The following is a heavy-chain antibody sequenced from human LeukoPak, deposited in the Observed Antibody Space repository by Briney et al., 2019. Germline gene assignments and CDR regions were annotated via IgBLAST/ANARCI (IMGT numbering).Heavy chain of an antibody. J-gene: IGHJ4*02. CDR3: ATPGGLQFFPVDY. D-gene: IGHD5-24*01. V-gene: IGHV3-30*02. CDR1: GFTFSSYG. CDR2: IRYDGSNK. Sequence: PGGSLRLSCAASGFTFSSYGMHWVRQAPGRGLEWVAFIRYDGSNKYYADSVKGRFTISRDNSKNTLYLQMNSLRAEDTAVYYCATPGGLQFFPVDYWGQGTLVTVSS.